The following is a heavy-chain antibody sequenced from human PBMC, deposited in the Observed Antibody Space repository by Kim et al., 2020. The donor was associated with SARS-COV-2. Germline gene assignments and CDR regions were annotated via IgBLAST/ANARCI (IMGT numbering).Heavy chain of an antibody. CDR3: ASTPNWNDPNWFDP. J-gene: IGHJ5*02. Sequence: SETLSLTCTVSGYSISSGYYWGWIRQPPGKGLEWIGSIYHSGSTYYNPSLKSRVTISVDTSKNQFSLKLSSVTAADTAVYYCASTPNWNDPNWFDPWGQGTLVTVST. D-gene: IGHD1-1*01. V-gene: IGHV4-38-2*02. CDR1: GYSISSGYY. CDR2: IYHSGST.